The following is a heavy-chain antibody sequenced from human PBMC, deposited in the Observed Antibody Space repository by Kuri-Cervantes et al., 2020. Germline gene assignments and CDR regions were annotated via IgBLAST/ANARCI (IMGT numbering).Heavy chain of an antibody. Sequence: GGSLRLSCKGSGYSFTNCWIGWVRQMAGKGLEWMGIIYPGDSDTKYSPSFQGQVTISADKSISTAYLQWSSLKASDTAMYYCARGGTYCGGDCYSEYFQHWGQGTLVTVSS. CDR3: ARGGTYCGGDCYSEYFQH. V-gene: IGHV5-51*01. CDR2: IYPGDSDT. D-gene: IGHD2-21*01. CDR1: GYSFTNCW. J-gene: IGHJ1*01.